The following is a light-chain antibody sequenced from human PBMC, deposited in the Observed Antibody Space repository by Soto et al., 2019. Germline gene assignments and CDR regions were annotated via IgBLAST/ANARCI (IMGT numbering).Light chain of an antibody. Sequence: DIQMTLSPSTLSAFVGDRVTITCRASQSISSWVAWYQQKPGKAPNLLIYKASTLQSGVPSRFSGSRSGTEFILTINSLQPDDFATYYCQQYNSYSILTFGGGTKVEIK. CDR3: QQYNSYSILT. J-gene: IGKJ4*01. CDR1: QSISSW. V-gene: IGKV1-5*03. CDR2: KAS.